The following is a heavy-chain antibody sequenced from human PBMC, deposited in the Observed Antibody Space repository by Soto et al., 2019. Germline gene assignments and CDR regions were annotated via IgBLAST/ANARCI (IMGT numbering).Heavy chain of an antibody. CDR1: GYTFTSYG. V-gene: IGHV1-18*01. J-gene: IGHJ3*02. Sequence: ASVKVSCKASGYTFTSYGISWVRQAPGQGLEWMGWISAYNGNTNYAQKLQGRVTMTTDTSTSTAYMELRSLRSDDTAVYYCAREGGPFFRTNYDILTGYYSDGLENDAFDIWGQGTMVTVSS. CDR2: ISAYNGNT. D-gene: IGHD3-9*01. CDR3: AREGGPFFRTNYDILTGYYSDGLENDAFDI.